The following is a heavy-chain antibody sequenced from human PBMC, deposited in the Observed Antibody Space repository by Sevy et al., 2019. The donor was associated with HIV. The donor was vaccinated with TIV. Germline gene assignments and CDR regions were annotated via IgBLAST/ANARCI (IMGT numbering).Heavy chain of an antibody. CDR3: ARDRWRFLEWLRVAFDI. D-gene: IGHD3-3*01. CDR1: GLSFSGYA. CDR2: ISDDGSRK. J-gene: IGHJ3*02. V-gene: IGHV3-30-3*01. Sequence: GGSLRLSCTASGLSFSGYAMHWVRQAPGKGLEWVVGISDDGSRKYYVDSVKDRFTISRDNSENTLYLEMNSLRSEDTAIYYCARDRWRFLEWLRVAFDIWDQGTMVTVSS.